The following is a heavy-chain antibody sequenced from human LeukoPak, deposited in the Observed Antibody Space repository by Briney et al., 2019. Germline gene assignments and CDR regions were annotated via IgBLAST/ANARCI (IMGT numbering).Heavy chain of an antibody. CDR3: STEQAARLQFDY. CDR2: ISDGGGDT. V-gene: IGHV3-23*01. Sequence: GGSLRLSCAAYGFTLITYGMNWVRQAPGKGLEWVSAISDGGGDTYYGDSVKGRFTISRDNSKNTLYLQMNSLRAEDTAVYYCSTEQAARLQFDYWGQGTLVTVSS. J-gene: IGHJ4*02. CDR1: GFTLITYG. D-gene: IGHD6-6*01.